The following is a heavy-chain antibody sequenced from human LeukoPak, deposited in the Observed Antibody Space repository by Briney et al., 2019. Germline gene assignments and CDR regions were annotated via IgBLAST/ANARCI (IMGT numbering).Heavy chain of an antibody. CDR3: ARGGQLWLHLDY. CDR2: IYYSGRN. CDR1: GGSISSYY. J-gene: IGHJ4*02. V-gene: IGHV4-59*01. Sequence: PSETLSLTCTVSGGSISSYYWSWVREPPGEGLEWIEYIYYSGRNNYNPSLKSRVTISEDTSQNQFSLKLSSVAAAYTAVYYCARGGQLWLHLDYWGQGTLVTVSS. D-gene: IGHD5-18*01.